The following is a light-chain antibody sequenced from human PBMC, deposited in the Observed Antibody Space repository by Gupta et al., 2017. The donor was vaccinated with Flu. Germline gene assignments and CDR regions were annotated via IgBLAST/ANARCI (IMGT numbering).Light chain of an antibody. CDR2: AAS. CDR3: QQSYSTQSST. J-gene: IGKJ2*01. CDR1: QSISSY. V-gene: IGKV1-39*01. Sequence: DIQMTQSPSSLSASVGDRVTITCRASQSISSYLNWYQQKPGKAPKLLIYAASSLQSGVPSRFSGSGSWTDFTLTISSLQPEDFATYYCQQSYSTQSSTFGQGTKLEIK.